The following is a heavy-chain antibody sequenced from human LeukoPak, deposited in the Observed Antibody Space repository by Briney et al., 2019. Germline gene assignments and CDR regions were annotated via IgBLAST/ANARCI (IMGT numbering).Heavy chain of an antibody. CDR3: ARDLNRKFDQ. Sequence: GSLRLSCAASGFTFSTYWMHWVRQAPGKGLVWVSHINSDGRSTSYADSVKGRFTISRDNAKNTLYLQMNSLRAEDTAVYYCARDLNRKFDQWGQGTLVTVSS. J-gene: IGHJ4*02. V-gene: IGHV3-74*01. CDR1: GFTFSTYW. D-gene: IGHD2/OR15-2a*01. CDR2: INSDGRST.